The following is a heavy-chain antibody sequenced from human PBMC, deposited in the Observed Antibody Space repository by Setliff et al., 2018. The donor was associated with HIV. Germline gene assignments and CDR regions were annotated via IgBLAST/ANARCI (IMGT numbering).Heavy chain of an antibody. Sequence: GGSLRLSCAASGFTFSDYWMCWVRQAPGKGLEWVANIGQDGSEKNYVDSVTGRFTISRDNAKNSMDLQMNSLRAEDTAIYYCARKLRPGHGVDVWGQGTTVTVSS. V-gene: IGHV3-7*01. CDR1: GFTFSDYW. CDR2: IGQDGSEK. CDR3: ARKLRPGHGVDV. D-gene: IGHD3-10*01. J-gene: IGHJ6*02.